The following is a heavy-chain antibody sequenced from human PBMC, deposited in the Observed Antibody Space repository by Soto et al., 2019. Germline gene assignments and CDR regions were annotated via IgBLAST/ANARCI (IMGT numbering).Heavy chain of an antibody. Sequence: ASVKVSCKASGYTFTSYGISWVRQAPGQGLEWMGWISAYNGNTNYAQKLQGRVTMTTDTSTSTAYMELRSLRSDDTAVYYCAREGQNYDFSSGYDWFDPWGQGTLVTVSS. CDR1: GYTFTSYG. D-gene: IGHD3-3*01. V-gene: IGHV1-18*04. J-gene: IGHJ5*02. CDR2: ISAYNGNT. CDR3: AREGQNYDFSSGYDWFDP.